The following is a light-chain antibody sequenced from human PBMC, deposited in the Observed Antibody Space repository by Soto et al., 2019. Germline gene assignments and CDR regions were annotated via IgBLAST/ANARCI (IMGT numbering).Light chain of an antibody. J-gene: IGLJ3*02. V-gene: IGLV2-23*02. CDR2: EVN. CDR1: SSDLGSYNL. CDR3: CSYAGSSTSWV. Sequence: QSALTQPASVSGSPGQSLNISCTGTSSDLGSYNLVSWYQQHPGKAPKLMIYEVNKRPSGVSNRFSASKSGNTASLTISGLQAEDEADYYCCSYAGSSTSWVFGGGTNSPS.